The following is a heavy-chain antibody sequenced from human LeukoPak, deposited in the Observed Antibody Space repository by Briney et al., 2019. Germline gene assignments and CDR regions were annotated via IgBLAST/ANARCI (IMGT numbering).Heavy chain of an antibody. CDR3: ARLLGYCSSTSCHLADY. CDR2: IIPIFGTA. V-gene: IGHV1-69*06. Sequence: SVKVSCKASGGTFSSYAISWVRQAPGQGLEWMGGIIPIFGTANYAQKFQGRVTITADKSTSTAYMELSSLRSEDTAVYYCARLLGYCSSTSCHLADYWGQGTLVTVSS. CDR1: GGTFSSYA. D-gene: IGHD2-2*01. J-gene: IGHJ4*02.